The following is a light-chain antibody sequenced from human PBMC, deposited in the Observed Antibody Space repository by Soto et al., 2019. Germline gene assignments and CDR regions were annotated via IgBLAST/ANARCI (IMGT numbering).Light chain of an antibody. J-gene: IGLJ1*01. CDR3: SSHTTLSPYV. CDR1: SSDIGAYNS. V-gene: IGLV2-14*01. CDR2: EVS. Sequence: QSVLTQPASVSGSPGQSITISCTGTSSDIGAYNSVSWYQQHPGKAPKLMIYEVSNRPSGVSNRFSASKSGNTASLTIAGLPDEDEDYYYWSSHTTLSPYVFGTGTKLTVL.